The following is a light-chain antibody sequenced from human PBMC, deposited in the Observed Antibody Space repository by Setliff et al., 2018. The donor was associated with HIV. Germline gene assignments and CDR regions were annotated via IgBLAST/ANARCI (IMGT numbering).Light chain of an antibody. CDR1: SSDVRDYNF. CDR3: SSHMNDNTYV. V-gene: IGLV2-14*03. Sequence: QSALAQPASVSGSPGQSITISCTGASSDVRDYNFVSWYQQHPGKAPKVLIYDVTKRPSGVSNRFSASKSGNTASLTITGLQADDEGDYYCSSHMNDNTYVFGAGTKVTVL. CDR2: DVT. J-gene: IGLJ1*01.